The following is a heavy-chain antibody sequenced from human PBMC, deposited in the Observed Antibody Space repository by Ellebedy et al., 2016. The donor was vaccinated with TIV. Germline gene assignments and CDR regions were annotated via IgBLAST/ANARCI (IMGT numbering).Heavy chain of an antibody. CDR3: ARGGSAAASGTVDY. J-gene: IGHJ4*02. Sequence: AASVKVSCKASGYSFTNYGIVWVRQAPGQGLEWMGWISGSSGNTRYSKTLQGRVTMTTDTSASTAYLSLRSLRSDATAVYYCARGGSAAASGTVDYWGQGTLVTVSS. CDR1: GYSFTNYG. V-gene: IGHV1-18*01. D-gene: IGHD3-10*01. CDR2: ISGSSGNT.